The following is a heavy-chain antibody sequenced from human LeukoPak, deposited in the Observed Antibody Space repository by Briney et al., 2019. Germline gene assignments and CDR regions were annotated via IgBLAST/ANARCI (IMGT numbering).Heavy chain of an antibody. CDR2: ISGSGGST. D-gene: IGHD3-16*02. CDR1: GHTFSSYG. J-gene: IGHJ3*02. Sequence: GGSLRLSCAASGHTFSSYGMSWVRQAPGKGLECVSGISGSGGSTYYADSVEGRFTISRDNSKNTLYLQMHSLRAEDTAVYYCVKDLDYIWGSYRSHAFDIWGQGTMVTVSS. CDR3: VKDLDYIWGSYRSHAFDI. V-gene: IGHV3-23*01.